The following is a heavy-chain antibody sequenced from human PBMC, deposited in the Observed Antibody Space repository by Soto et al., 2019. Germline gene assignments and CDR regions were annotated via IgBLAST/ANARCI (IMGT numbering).Heavy chain of an antibody. CDR1: DFSLTNARMG. CDR2: IVSNGGE. Sequence: SGPTLVNPTETLTLTCIVSDFSLTNARMGVSWIRQPPGKAPEWLAHIVSNGGESYSPSLRNRLTITKDISENQVVLTMTNMDPVDTGTYYCAHSRGPLDYWGQGTLVTVSS. CDR3: AHSRGPLDY. D-gene: IGHD3-10*01. J-gene: IGHJ4*02. V-gene: IGHV2-26*02.